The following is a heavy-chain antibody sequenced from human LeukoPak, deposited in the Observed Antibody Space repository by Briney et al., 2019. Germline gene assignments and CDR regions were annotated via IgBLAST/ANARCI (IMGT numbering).Heavy chain of an antibody. J-gene: IGHJ4*02. CDR2: ISFDGSNK. CDR1: GFTFSSYV. CDR3: ARDFGWLSGFDY. V-gene: IGHV3-30-3*01. D-gene: IGHD3-9*01. Sequence: GGSLRLSCEASGFTFSSYVMHWVRQAPGEGLEWVAVISFDGSNKYYGDSLKGRFTISRDNSKNTLYLQMISLRGEDMAIYYCARDFGWLSGFDYWGQGTLVTVSS.